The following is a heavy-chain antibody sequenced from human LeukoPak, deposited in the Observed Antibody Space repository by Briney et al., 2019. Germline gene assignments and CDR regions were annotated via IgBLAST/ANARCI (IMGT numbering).Heavy chain of an antibody. CDR1: GSSFPSYW. CDR2: IYPGDSDT. V-gene: IGHV5-51*01. J-gene: IGHJ4*02. D-gene: IGHD4-11*01. Sequence: GESLKISCKGSGSSFPSYWIAWVRQMPGKGLEWTGIIYPGDSDTRYSPSFQGQVTISADKSISTAYLQWSSLKASDTAMYYCARQGYSDYRYDYWGQGALVTVSS. CDR3: ARQGYSDYRYDY.